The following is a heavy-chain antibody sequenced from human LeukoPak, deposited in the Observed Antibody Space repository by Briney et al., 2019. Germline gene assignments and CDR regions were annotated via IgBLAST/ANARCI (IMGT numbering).Heavy chain of an antibody. CDR3: ARMAMDPAMVTNFFDL. J-gene: IGHJ4*02. V-gene: IGHV1-46*01. CDR1: GYTFTDYY. CDR2: IHPGGGGT. D-gene: IGHD5-18*01. Sequence: ASVKISCKASGYTFTDYYMYWVRQAPGQGPECMGVIHPGGGGTTYAQKFQGRVTLTKDTATSTVYIELSSLRSDDTAVYYCARMAMDPAMVTNFFDLWGQGTLLIVSA.